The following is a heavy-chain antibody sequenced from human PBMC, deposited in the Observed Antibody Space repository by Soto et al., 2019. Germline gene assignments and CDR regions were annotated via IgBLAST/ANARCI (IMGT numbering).Heavy chain of an antibody. Sequence: PGGCLRVSCGASGFIFCKNGMFGVRQTPGKGLEWVAVLQYDGSKEWYADSVKGRFSVSKDNSKNMVYLQMNSLTDEDTGMYYCVKDFSASVRGSYQYYFDHWGQGTLVTVSS. CDR3: VKDFSASVRGSYQYYFDH. CDR1: GFIFCKNG. D-gene: IGHD3-16*02. V-gene: IGHV3-30*18. J-gene: IGHJ4*02. CDR2: LQYDGSKE.